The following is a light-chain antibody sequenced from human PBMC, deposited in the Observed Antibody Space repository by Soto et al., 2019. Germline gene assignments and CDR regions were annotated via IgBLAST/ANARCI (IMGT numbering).Light chain of an antibody. CDR1: SSNIGSNY. J-gene: IGLJ3*02. Sequence: QSVLTQPPSASGTPGQRVTISCSGSSSNIGSNYVYWYQQLPGTAPKLLIYSNNQRPSGVPDRFSGSKSGTSASLAISGFRSEDEADYYCASWDDSLSGGVFGGGTKLTVL. CDR3: ASWDDSLSGGV. CDR2: SNN. V-gene: IGLV1-47*01.